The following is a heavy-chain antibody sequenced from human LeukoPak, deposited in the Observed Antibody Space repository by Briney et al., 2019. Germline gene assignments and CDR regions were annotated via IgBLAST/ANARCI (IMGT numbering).Heavy chain of an antibody. Sequence: GGSLRLSCAASGFTFSSYGMHWVRQAPGKGLEWVAVISYDGSNKYYADSVKGRFTISRDNSRNTVYLQMNSLRVEGTAVYYCAKDYCGGRCDEIPIDYWGQGTLVTVSS. CDR2: ISYDGSNK. J-gene: IGHJ4*02. CDR3: AKDYCGGRCDEIPIDY. CDR1: GFTFSSYG. V-gene: IGHV3-30*18. D-gene: IGHD2-21*01.